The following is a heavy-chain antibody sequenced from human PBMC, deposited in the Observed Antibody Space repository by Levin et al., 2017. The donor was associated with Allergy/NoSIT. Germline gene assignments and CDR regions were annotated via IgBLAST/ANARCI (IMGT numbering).Heavy chain of an antibody. V-gene: IGHV1-69*13. J-gene: IGHJ6*02. CDR2: FLPLFGTS. CDR3: ARSRRAGNGYDFPSYYYYGMDV. Sequence: GASVKVSCRASGGTFSNNAISWLRQAPGQGLEWMGGFLPLFGTSNYAQSLRARGTISGDASTSTVYLELRNLRSEDTASYFCARSRRAGNGYDFPSYYYYGMDVWGQGTTVTVS. CDR1: GGTFSNNA. D-gene: IGHD3-3*01.